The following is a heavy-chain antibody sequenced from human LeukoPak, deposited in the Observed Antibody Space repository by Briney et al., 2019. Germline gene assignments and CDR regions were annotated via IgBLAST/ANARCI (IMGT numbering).Heavy chain of an antibody. J-gene: IGHJ4*02. CDR3: ASNFTIKDS. CDR2: INPDGSST. V-gene: IGHV3-74*01. D-gene: IGHD3-3*01. Sequence: PGGSLRLSCAASGFTFSSYWMHWVRQAPGKGLVWVSRINPDGSSTNYADSAKGRFTISRDNAKKTLYPQMNSLRAEDTAVYYCASNFTIKDSWGQGTLVTLSS. CDR1: GFTFSSYW.